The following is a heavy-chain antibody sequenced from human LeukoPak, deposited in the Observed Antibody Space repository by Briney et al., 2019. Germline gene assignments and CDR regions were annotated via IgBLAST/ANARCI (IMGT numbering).Heavy chain of an antibody. CDR3: ASLGHGSGWFFDY. J-gene: IGHJ4*02. CDR2: ISTTSGTI. D-gene: IGHD6-19*01. CDR1: GFSFSTYS. Sequence: LAGGSLRLSCAASGFSFSTYSMNWVRQAPGKGVEWVSYISTTSGTIHYADSVKGRFTISRDNAKNSLYLQMNSLRAEDTAVYYCASLGHGSGWFFDYWGQGTLVTVSS. V-gene: IGHV3-48*04.